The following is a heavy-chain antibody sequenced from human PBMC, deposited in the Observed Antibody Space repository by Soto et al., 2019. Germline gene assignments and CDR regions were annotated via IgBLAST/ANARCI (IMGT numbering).Heavy chain of an antibody. CDR2: IYYSGST. J-gene: IGHJ5*02. Sequence: SETLSLTCTVSGGSISSGGYYWSWIRQHPGKGLEWIGYIYYSGSTYYNPSLKSRVTISVDTSKNQFSLKLSSVTAADTAVYYCARARDYDYVWGSYRQGWFDPWGQGTLVTVSS. D-gene: IGHD3-16*02. CDR3: ARARDYDYVWGSYRQGWFDP. V-gene: IGHV4-31*03. CDR1: GGSISSGGYY.